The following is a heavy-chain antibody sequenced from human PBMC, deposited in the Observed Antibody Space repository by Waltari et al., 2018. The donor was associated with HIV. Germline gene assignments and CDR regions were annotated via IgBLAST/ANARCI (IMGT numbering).Heavy chain of an antibody. CDR1: GYTLPGYY. CDR3: ARSIDYYDSSGYPG. J-gene: IGHJ4*02. V-gene: IGHV1-2*06. D-gene: IGHD3-22*01. CDR2: INPNSGGT. Sequence: QVQLVQPGAEVKKPGASVKVSCKAYGYTLPGYYMHWVRQAPGQGLEWMGRINPNSGGTNYAQKFQGRVTMTRDTSISTAYMELSRLRSDDTAVYYCARSIDYYDSSGYPGWGQGTLVTVSS.